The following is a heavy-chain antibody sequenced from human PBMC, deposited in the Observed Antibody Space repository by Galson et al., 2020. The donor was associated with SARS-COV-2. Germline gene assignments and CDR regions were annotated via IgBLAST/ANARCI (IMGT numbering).Heavy chain of an antibody. J-gene: IGHJ2*01. Sequence: ETSETLSLTCTVSGGSISSGNSYWSWIRQPPGKGLEWIGYIYYSGNTDYNPSLRSRVFISVDTSKNQFSLNLISVTAADTAVYYCARDRGATSTLLRGCYFDLWGRGTLVTVSS. D-gene: IGHD2-15*01. V-gene: IGHV4-30-4*01. CDR1: GGSISSGNSY. CDR3: ARDRGATSTLLRGCYFDL. CDR2: IYYSGNT.